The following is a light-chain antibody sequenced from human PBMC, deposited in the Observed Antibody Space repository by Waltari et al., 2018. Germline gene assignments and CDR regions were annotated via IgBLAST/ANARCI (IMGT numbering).Light chain of an antibody. CDR2: DVS. Sequence: QSALTQPASVAGSPGPSINLSCTGTSRYVGGYNYVSWYQQHPGKAPILMIYDVSNRPSGVSNRFSGSKSGNTASLTISGLQAEDEADYYCSSYTSSSTGVFGGGTKLTVL. J-gene: IGLJ2*01. CDR1: SRYVGGYNY. V-gene: IGLV2-14*03. CDR3: SSYTSSSTGV.